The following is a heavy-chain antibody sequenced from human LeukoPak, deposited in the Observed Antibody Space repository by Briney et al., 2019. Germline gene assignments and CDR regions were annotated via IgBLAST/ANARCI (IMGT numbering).Heavy chain of an antibody. D-gene: IGHD6-13*01. CDR3: AKDIDSSSWYSPTDY. V-gene: IGHV3-23*01. Sequence: GGSLRLSCAASGFTFSSYAMSWVRQAPGKGLEWVSAISGSGGSTYYADSVKGRFTISRDNSKNTLYLQMNSLRAEDTAVYYCAKDIDSSSWYSPTDYWGQGTLVTVSS. CDR1: GFTFSSYA. J-gene: IGHJ4*02. CDR2: ISGSGGST.